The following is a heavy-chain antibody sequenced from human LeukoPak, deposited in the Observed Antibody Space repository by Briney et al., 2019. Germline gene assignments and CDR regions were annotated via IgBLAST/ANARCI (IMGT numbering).Heavy chain of an antibody. CDR1: GFTFSSYA. CDR2: ISGNGGST. D-gene: IGHD6-6*01. J-gene: IGHJ3*02. CDR3: AKNRWAARIIIDAFDI. V-gene: IGHV3-23*01. Sequence: GGSLRLTCAASGFTFSSYAMGWVRQAPGKGLEWVSSISGNGGSTYYAVSVQGRFTISRGNSKNTLYLQMNSLKVEDTAVYYCAKNRWAARIIIDAFDIWGQGTMVTVSS.